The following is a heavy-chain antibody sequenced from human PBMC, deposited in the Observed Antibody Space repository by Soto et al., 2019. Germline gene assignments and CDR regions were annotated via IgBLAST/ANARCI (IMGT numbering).Heavy chain of an antibody. CDR2: FDPEDGET. D-gene: IGHD2-21*02. V-gene: IGHV1-24*01. CDR3: ATVYVVVTAILGGWFDP. J-gene: IGHJ5*02. CDR1: GYTLTELS. Sequence: ASVKVSCKVSGYTLTELSMHWVRQAPGKGLEWMGGFDPEDGETIYAQKFQGRVTMTEDTSTDTAYIELSSLRSEDTAVYYCATVYVVVTAILGGWFDPWGQGTLVTVSS.